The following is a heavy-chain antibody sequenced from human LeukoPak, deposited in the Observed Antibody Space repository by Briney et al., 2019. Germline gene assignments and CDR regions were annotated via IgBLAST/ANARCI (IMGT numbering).Heavy chain of an antibody. CDR1: GFTFSSYW. V-gene: IGHV3-7*05. D-gene: IGHD2-2*01. Sequence: GGSLRLSCAVSGFTFSSYWMSWVRQAPGKGLEWVANINQDGSEKHYVDSVKGQFTISRDNDKKSLYLQMNSLRAEDTAVYFCARETYRLDPWGQGTLVTVSS. CDR3: ARETYRLDP. J-gene: IGHJ5*02. CDR2: INQDGSEK.